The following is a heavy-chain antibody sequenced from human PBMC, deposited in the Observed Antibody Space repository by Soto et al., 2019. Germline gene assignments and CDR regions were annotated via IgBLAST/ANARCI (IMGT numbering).Heavy chain of an antibody. CDR1: GGTFSSYA. CDR2: IIPIFGTA. D-gene: IGHD3-3*01. V-gene: IGHV1-69*06. CDR3: ARVYDFWSGSMAIFRARGVYFQH. J-gene: IGHJ1*01. Sequence: QVQLVQSGAEVKKPGSSVKVSCKASGGTFSSYAISWVRQAPGQGLEWMGGIIPIFGTANYAQKFQGRVTITADKSTSTAYMELSSLRSEDTAVYYCARVYDFWSGSMAIFRARGVYFQHWGQGTLVTVSS.